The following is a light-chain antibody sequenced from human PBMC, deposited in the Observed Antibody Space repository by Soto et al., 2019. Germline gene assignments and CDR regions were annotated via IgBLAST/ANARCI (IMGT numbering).Light chain of an antibody. J-gene: IGKJ5*01. CDR3: QQYNNWPLRT. CDR2: GAS. CDR1: QSVSSN. V-gene: IGKV3-15*01. Sequence: EIVMTQSPATLSVSPGERATLSCRASQSVSSNLAWYQQKPGQAPGLLIYGASTRATGIPARFSGSGSGTEFTLTISSLQSEDFAVYYCQQYNNWPLRTFGQGTRLEIK.